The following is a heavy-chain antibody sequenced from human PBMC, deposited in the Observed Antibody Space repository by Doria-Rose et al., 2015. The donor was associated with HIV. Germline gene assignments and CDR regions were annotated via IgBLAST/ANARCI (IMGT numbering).Heavy chain of an antibody. Sequence: QVQLVQSGAEVKKPGASVKVSCKASGYTFTTYDTNWVRQAAGQGLGWMGWMNPNSGNTGYAQKFQGRVTMTRNTSISTAYMELSSLRSDDTALYYCARVLAYCGGDCYARHNDAFDIWGQGTLVTVSS. CDR2: MNPNSGNT. D-gene: IGHD2-21*02. V-gene: IGHV1-8*02. CDR1: GYTFTTYD. J-gene: IGHJ3*02. CDR3: ARVLAYCGGDCYARHNDAFDI.